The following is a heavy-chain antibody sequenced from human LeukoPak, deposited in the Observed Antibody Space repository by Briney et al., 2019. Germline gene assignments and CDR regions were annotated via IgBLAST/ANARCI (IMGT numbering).Heavy chain of an antibody. CDR2: IWYDGSNK. J-gene: IGHJ4*02. CDR1: GFTFSSYG. CDR3: AKALLGSGSCFNY. V-gene: IGHV3-33*06. Sequence: PGRSLRLSCAASGFTFSSYGMHWVRQAPGKGLEWVAVIWYDGSNKYYADSVKGRFTTSRDNSKNTLYLQMNSLRAEDTAVYYCAKALLGSGSCFNYWGQGTLVTVSS. D-gene: IGHD5-12*01.